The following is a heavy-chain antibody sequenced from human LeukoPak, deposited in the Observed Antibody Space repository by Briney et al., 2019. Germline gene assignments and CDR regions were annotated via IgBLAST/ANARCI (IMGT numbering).Heavy chain of an antibody. CDR2: IKAESGRT. V-gene: IGHV1-2*02. Sequence: ASVKVSCKASGYTFTSYAMNWVRQAPGQGLEWMGWIKAESGRTHYAQKFQGGVTMTRDTSISTAYMELSRLRSDDTALYYCARGGKYGCSGGSCYSDYWGQGTLVTVSS. CDR1: GYTFTSYA. J-gene: IGHJ4*02. D-gene: IGHD2-15*01. CDR3: ARGGKYGCSGGSCYSDY.